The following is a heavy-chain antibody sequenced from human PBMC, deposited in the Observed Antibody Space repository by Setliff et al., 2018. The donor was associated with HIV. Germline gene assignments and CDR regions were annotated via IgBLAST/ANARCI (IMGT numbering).Heavy chain of an antibody. CDR1: GFSLSTRGVG. CDR2: IYWDDDK. V-gene: IGHV2-5*02. CDR3: ARIKGSWYVDY. Sequence: SGPTLVNPTQTLTLTCTFSGFSLSTRGVGVGWIRQPPGKALEWLALIYWDDDKRYSPSLESRLTITRDTSKNQVVLTMTNMDPVDTATYYCARIKGSWYVDYWGQGTLVTVSS. D-gene: IGHD6-13*01. J-gene: IGHJ4*02.